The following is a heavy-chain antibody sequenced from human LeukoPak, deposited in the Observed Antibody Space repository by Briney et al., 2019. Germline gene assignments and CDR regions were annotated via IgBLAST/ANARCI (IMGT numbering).Heavy chain of an antibody. Sequence: GGSLRLSCAASGFTFSSYAMHWGRQAPGKGLEYVSAISSNGGSTYYANSVKGRFTISRDNSKNTLYLQMGSLRAEDMAVYYCAIAYSSSWYYFDYWGQGTLVTVSS. CDR2: ISSNGGST. CDR3: AIAYSSSWYYFDY. D-gene: IGHD6-13*01. J-gene: IGHJ4*02. CDR1: GFTFSSYA. V-gene: IGHV3-64*01.